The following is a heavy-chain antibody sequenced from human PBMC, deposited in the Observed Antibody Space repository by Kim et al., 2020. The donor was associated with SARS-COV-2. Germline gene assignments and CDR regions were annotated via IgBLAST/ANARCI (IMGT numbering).Heavy chain of an antibody. Sequence: QKFQGRATISRDTVASTAYMELSSLRSEDTAVYYCARAGASTVPDWFFDVWGRGTLVTVSS. D-gene: IGHD4-17*01. J-gene: IGHJ2*01. CDR3: ARAGASTVPDWFFDV. V-gene: IGHV1-3*01.